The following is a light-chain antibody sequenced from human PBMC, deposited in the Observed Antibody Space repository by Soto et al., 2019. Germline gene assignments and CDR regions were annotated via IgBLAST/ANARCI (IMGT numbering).Light chain of an antibody. CDR2: GTS. CDR3: QQYGSSRWT. V-gene: IGKV3-20*01. Sequence: IGLTQSPGTPSLSTGERATLXXXXSQSVSSSYLAWYQQKPGQAPRLLMYGTSSRATGIPDRFSGSGSGTDFTLTISRLEPEDFAVYYCQQYGSSRWTFGQGTKVDIK. CDR1: QSVSSSY. J-gene: IGKJ1*01.